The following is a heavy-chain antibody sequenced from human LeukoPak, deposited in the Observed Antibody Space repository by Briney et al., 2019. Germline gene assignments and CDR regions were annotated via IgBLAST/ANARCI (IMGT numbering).Heavy chain of an antibody. CDR2: IYYSGST. CDR1: GGSVSSGSYY. CDR3: AREGDYYDSSGYLPRDAFDI. D-gene: IGHD3-22*01. V-gene: IGHV4-61*01. J-gene: IGHJ3*02. Sequence: SETLSLTCTVSGGSVSSGSYYWSWIRQPPGKGLEWIGYIYYSGSTNYNPSLKSRVTISVDTSKNQFSLKLSSVTAADTAVYYCAREGDYYDSSGYLPRDAFDIWGQGTMVTVSS.